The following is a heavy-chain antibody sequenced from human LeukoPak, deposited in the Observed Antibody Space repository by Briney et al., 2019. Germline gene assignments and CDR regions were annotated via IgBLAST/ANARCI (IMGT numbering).Heavy chain of an antibody. CDR1: GYTFTGYY. CDR3: ARDLSSSWSPRSDP. D-gene: IGHD6-13*01. Sequence: ASVKVSCKASGYTFTGYYMHWVRQAPGQGLEWMGWINPNSGGTNYAQKFQGRVTMTRDTSISTAYMELSRLRSDDTAVYYCARDLSSSWSPRSDPWGQGTLVTVSS. CDR2: INPNSGGT. V-gene: IGHV1-2*02. J-gene: IGHJ5*02.